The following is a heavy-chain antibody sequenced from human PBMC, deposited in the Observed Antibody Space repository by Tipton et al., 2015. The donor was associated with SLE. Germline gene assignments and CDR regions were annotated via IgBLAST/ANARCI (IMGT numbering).Heavy chain of an antibody. D-gene: IGHD4-23*01. J-gene: IGHJ4*02. CDR1: GFTFSMHA. V-gene: IGHV3-23*03. Sequence: GSLRLSCAASGFTFSMHAMSWVRQAPGKGLAWVSVIYSGGGTTYYADSVKGRFTISRDNSKNTLYPHMRSLRAEDTAVYYCAKDNERRWVFDYWGQGTLVTVSS. CDR2: IYSGGGTT. CDR3: AKDNERRWVFDY.